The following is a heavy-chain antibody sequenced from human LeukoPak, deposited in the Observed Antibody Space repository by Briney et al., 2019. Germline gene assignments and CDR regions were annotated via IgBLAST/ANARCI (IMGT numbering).Heavy chain of an antibody. CDR2: ILHSGST. J-gene: IGHJ4*02. V-gene: IGHV4-30-2*01. D-gene: IGHD3-3*01. Sequence: SQTLSLTCAVSSVSITSDTYCWSWIRQPPGKGLEWIGYILHSGSTYYNPSLKSRVTISIDTSKSQFSLKLSSVTAADTAVYYCARTRDFWSGYFDYWGQGTLVTVSS. CDR1: SVSITSDTYC. CDR3: ARTRDFWSGYFDY.